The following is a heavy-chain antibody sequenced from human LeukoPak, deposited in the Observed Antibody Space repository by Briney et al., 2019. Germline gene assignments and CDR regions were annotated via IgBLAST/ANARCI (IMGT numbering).Heavy chain of an antibody. D-gene: IGHD4-17*01. V-gene: IGHV3-23*01. CDR2: ISGSGDST. CDR1: GFTFTTHA. CDR3: ARLSGTAVTSSRVFHY. Sequence: GGSLRLSCAASGFTFTTHAMSWVRQAPGKGLEWVSAISGSGDSTYYADSVKGRFTLSRDSSDNTLFLQMNSLRAEDTAVYYCARLSGTAVTSSRVFHYWGQGTLVTVSS. J-gene: IGHJ4*02.